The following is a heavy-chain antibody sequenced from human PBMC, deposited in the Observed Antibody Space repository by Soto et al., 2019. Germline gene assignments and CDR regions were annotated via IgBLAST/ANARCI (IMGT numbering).Heavy chain of an antibody. V-gene: IGHV1-46*01. Sequence: ASVKVSCKVSGYTLTELSMHWVRQAPGQGLEWMGIINPSGGSTSYAQKFQGRVTMTRDTSTSTVYMELSSLRSEDTAVYYCARDLGPLDYYDSSKPQYYFDYWGQGTLVTVSS. CDR2: INPSGGST. D-gene: IGHD3-22*01. CDR1: GYTLTELS. CDR3: ARDLGPLDYYDSSKPQYYFDY. J-gene: IGHJ4*02.